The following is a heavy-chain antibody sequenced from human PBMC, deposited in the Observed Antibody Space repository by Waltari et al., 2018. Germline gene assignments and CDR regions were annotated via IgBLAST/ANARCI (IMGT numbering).Heavy chain of an antibody. CDR1: GGSFSGYY. J-gene: IGHJ4*02. CDR3: ARASYDFWSGYYAVVDY. D-gene: IGHD3-3*01. V-gene: IGHV4-34*01. Sequence: QVQLQQWGAGLLKPSETLSLPCAVYGGSFSGYYWSWIRQTPGKGLEWIGEINHSGSTNYNPSLKSRVTISVDTSKNQFSLKLSSVTAADTAVYYCARASYDFWSGYYAVVDYWGQGTLVTVSS. CDR2: INHSGST.